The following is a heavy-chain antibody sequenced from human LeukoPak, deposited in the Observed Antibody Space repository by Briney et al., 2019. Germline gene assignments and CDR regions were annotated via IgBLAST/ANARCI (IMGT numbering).Heavy chain of an antibody. V-gene: IGHV3-21*01. CDR3: ARHVVAVGFDY. J-gene: IGHJ4*02. CDR1: GFTFSTYS. D-gene: IGHD3-22*01. Sequence: GGSLRLSCAASGFTFSTYSMNWVRQAPGKGLEWVSSITSSSSYIYYTDSVKGRFTISRDNAKNSLYLQMNSLRAEDTAVYYCARHVVAVGFDYWGQGTLVTVSS. CDR2: ITSSSSYI.